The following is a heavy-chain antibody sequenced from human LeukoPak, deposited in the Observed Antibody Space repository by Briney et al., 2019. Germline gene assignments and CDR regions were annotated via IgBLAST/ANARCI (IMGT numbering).Heavy chain of an antibody. CDR2: IFGNGAGT. CDR3: AKGGY. V-gene: IGHV3-23*01. Sequence: GGSLRLSCTASGFTFSIYAMNWVRQAPGKGLEWVSVIFGNGAGTNYADSVKGRFTISRDNSKNTLYLQMNSLRAEDTAVYYCAKGGYWGQGTLVTVSS. J-gene: IGHJ4*02. CDR1: GFTFSIYA.